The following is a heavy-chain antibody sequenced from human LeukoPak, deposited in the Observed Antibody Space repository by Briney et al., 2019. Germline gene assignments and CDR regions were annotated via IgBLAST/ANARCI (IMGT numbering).Heavy chain of an antibody. D-gene: IGHD7-27*01. CDR1: GFTVSSNY. CDR2: ISNDGSTT. J-gene: IGHJ4*02. V-gene: IGHV3-74*01. Sequence: GGSLRLSCAASGFTVSSNYMSWVRQAPGKGLVWVSRISNDGSTTHYADSVKGRFTISRDNAKNTLFLRMNSLRAEDTAVYYCNVRWGPNSDYWGQGTLVTVSS. CDR3: NVRWGPNSDY.